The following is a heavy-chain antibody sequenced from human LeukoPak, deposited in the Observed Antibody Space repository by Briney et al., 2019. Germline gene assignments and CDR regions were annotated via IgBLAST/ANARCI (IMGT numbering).Heavy chain of an antibody. CDR2: INPSGGST. V-gene: IGHV1-46*01. D-gene: IGHD2/OR15-2a*01. Sequence: ASVTVSCKSSGYTFTSYYMHWVRQAPGQGLEWMGIINPSGGSTSYAQKFQGRVTMTRDTSTSTVYMELSSLRPEDTAVYYCARRGPTRIYYYMDVWGKGTTVTVSS. CDR3: ARRGPTRIYYYMDV. CDR1: GYTFTSYY. J-gene: IGHJ6*03.